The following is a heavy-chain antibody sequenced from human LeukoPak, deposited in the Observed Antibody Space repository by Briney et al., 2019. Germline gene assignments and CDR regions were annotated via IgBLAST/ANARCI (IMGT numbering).Heavy chain of an antibody. CDR2: IHYSGST. J-gene: IGHJ3*02. CDR3: ARVYGAGYDFRGAFDI. CDR1: GGSISSSSYY. Sequence: SETLSLTCTVSGGSISSSSYYWGWIRQPPGKGLEWIGYIHYSGSTNYNPSLKSRVTISVDTSKNQFSLKLSSVTAADTAVYYCARVYGAGYDFRGAFDIWGQGTMVTVSS. D-gene: IGHD5-12*01. V-gene: IGHV4-61*05.